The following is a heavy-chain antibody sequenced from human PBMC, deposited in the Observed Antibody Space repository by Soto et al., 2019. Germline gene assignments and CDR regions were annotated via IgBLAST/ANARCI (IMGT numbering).Heavy chain of an antibody. CDR2: NIPIFGTA. V-gene: IGHV1-69*13. CDR3: ASALRYFDWSVPGDAFDI. J-gene: IGHJ3*02. CDR1: GGTFSSYA. Sequence: GASVKVSCKASGGTFSSYAIIWVRQAPGQGLEWMGGNIPIFGTANYAQKFQGRVTITADESTSTAYMELSSLRSEDTAVYYCASALRYFDWSVPGDAFDIWGQGTMVTVSS. D-gene: IGHD3-9*01.